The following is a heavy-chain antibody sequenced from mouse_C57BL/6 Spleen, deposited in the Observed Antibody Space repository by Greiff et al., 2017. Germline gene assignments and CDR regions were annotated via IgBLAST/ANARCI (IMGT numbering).Heavy chain of an antibody. D-gene: IGHD2-4*01. CDR1: GYTFTSYW. J-gene: IGHJ2*01. CDR2: IHPNSGST. Sequence: QVQLQQPGAELVKPGASVKLSCKASGYTFTSYWMHWVKQRPGQGLEWIGMIHPNSGSTNYNEKFKSKARLTVDKSSSTAYMQLSSLTSEDSAVYYSARRDASDYDSFDYWGQGTTLTVSS. CDR3: ARRDASDYDSFDY. V-gene: IGHV1-64*01.